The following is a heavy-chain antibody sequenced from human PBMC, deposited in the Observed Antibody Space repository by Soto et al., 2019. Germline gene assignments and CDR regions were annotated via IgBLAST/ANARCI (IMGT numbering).Heavy chain of an antibody. CDR3: ARPPLKYCSIITCSPDYNYYMDV. J-gene: IGHJ6*03. V-gene: IGHV4-34*04. CDR1: GGALSDYY. CDR2: INHSGST. Sequence: QVQLQQWGAGLLKPSGTLSLTCGVSGGALSDYYWSWIRQPPGKGLEWIGEINHSGSTNVNPSLTSRATISVDVSKSQFTLSLSSVTAADPALYYCARPPLKYCSIITCSPDYNYYMDVWGTGTAVTVSS. D-gene: IGHD2-2*01.